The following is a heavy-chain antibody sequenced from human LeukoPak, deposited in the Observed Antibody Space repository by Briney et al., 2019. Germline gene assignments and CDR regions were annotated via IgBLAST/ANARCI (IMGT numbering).Heavy chain of an antibody. CDR2: IYYSGST. D-gene: IGHD3-10*01. V-gene: IGHV4-59*08. J-gene: IGHJ6*03. CDR1: GGSISSYY. Sequence: SDTLSLTCTVSGGSISSYYWSWIRQPPGKGLEWIGYIYYSGSTNYNPSLKSRVTISVDTSKNQFSLKLSSVTAADTAVYYCARQRRGSYYGSGTYMDVWGKGTTVAVSS. CDR3: ARQRRGSYYGSGTYMDV.